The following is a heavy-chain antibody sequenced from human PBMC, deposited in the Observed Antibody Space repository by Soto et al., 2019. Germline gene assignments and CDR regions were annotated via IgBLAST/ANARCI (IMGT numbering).Heavy chain of an antibody. CDR2: IWYDGSNK. D-gene: IGHD3-10*01. CDR3: ARGSLRAGAFDF. J-gene: IGHJ3*01. Sequence: GGSLRLSCAASGFTFSSYGMHWVRQAPGKGLEWVAVIWYDGSNKYYADSVKGRFTISRDNSKNTLYMQMNSLRAEDTAVYYCARGSLRAGAFDFWGQGTMVTVSS. CDR1: GFTFSSYG. V-gene: IGHV3-33*01.